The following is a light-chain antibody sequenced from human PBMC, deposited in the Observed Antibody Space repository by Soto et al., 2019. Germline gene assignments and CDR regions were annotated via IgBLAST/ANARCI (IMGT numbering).Light chain of an antibody. CDR1: QNSNIY. CDR2: AAS. CDR3: QQSYSTPLS. V-gene: IGKV1-39*01. J-gene: IGKJ2*01. Sequence: DIQMTQSPSSLSASVGDRVTITCRASQNSNIYLHWYQQKPGKTPQVLIYAASSLQSGVPSRFTGTGSGTDFTLTISSLQSEDCGTYYYQQSYSTPLSFGHGTKLVSK.